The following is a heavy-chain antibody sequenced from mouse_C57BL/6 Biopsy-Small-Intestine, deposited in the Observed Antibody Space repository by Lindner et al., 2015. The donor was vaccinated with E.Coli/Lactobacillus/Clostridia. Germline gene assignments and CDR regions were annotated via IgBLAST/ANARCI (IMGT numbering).Heavy chain of an antibody. V-gene: IGHV1-82*01. CDR1: GYAFSTSW. Sequence: VQLQESGPELVKPGASVKLSCKASGYAFSTSWMNWVKQRPGKGLEWIGRIYPGDGDTDYNGKFKGKATLTADKSSNTAYMQLSSLTSEDSAVYFCASDAGTDVWGTGTTVTVSS. CDR3: ASDAGTDV. D-gene: IGHD4-1*01. J-gene: IGHJ1*03. CDR2: IYPGDGDT.